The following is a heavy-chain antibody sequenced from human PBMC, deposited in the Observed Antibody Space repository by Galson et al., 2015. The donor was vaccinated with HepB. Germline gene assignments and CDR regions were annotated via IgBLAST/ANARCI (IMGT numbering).Heavy chain of an antibody. V-gene: IGHV4-34*01. CDR2: INHSGST. CDR1: GGSFSGYY. Sequence: SETLSLTCAVYGGSFSGYYWSWIRQPPGKGLEWIGEINHSGSTNYNPSLKSRVTISVDTSKNQFSLKLSSVTAADTAVYYCARRGRDDYGDYLYWFDPWGQGTLVTVSS. J-gene: IGHJ5*02. D-gene: IGHD4-17*01. CDR3: ARRGRDDYGDYLYWFDP.